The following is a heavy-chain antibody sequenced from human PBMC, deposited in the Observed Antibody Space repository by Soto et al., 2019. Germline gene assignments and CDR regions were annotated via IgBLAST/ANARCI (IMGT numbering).Heavy chain of an antibody. Sequence: SLRLSCTASGFTFGDYTMAWFRQAPGGGLEWVSFIRSKAYGGTTEYAASVKGRFNISRDDSKSIAYLQMNRLQSEDTAVYYCARDVASYDYGDFYGMDVWGQGTTVTVSS. CDR1: GFTFGDYT. J-gene: IGHJ6*02. CDR3: ARDVASYDYGDFYGMDV. CDR2: IRSKAYGGTT. V-gene: IGHV3-49*03. D-gene: IGHD4-17*01.